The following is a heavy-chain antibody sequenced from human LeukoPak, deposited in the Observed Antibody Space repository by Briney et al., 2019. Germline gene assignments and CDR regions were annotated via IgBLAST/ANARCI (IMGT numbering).Heavy chain of an antibody. V-gene: IGHV3-73*01. J-gene: IGHJ4*02. D-gene: IGHD6-13*01. CDR1: GFSFSVSA. CDR2: IRSKANSYAT. Sequence: GGSLRLSCADPGFSFSVSAMHWVRPASGKGLECVGRIRSKANSYATAYAACGTGRFTISRDDSKNTAYLQMNSLKTEDTAVYYCTRLSRAAAGHTFDYWGQGTLVTVSS. CDR3: TRLSRAAAGHTFDY.